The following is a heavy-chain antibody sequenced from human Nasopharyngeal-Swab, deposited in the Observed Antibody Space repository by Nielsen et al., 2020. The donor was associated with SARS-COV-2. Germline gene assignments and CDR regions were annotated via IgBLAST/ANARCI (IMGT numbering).Heavy chain of an antibody. D-gene: IGHD3-10*01. CDR3: ARVRSYGSGRNPKGGGNFDY. CDR2: IYYSGST. Sequence: WISQPPGKGLEWIGSIYYSGSTYYNPSFKSRVTISVDTSKNQFSLKLSSVTAADTAVYYCARVRSYGSGRNPKGGGNFDYWGQGTLVTVSS. V-gene: IGHV4-39*01. J-gene: IGHJ4*02.